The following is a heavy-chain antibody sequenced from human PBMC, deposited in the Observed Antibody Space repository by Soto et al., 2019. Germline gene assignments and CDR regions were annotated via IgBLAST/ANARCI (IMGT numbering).Heavy chain of an antibody. J-gene: IGHJ4*02. D-gene: IGHD5-12*01. CDR3: ARDPGYSGFDFDY. Sequence: GGSLRLSCAASVFTFSSHAMHWVHQAPGKGLEWVAVIWYDGSKKYYGDSVKGRFTVARDDSKSTLSLQMNSLRVEDTAVYYCARDPGYSGFDFDYWGQGTLVTVSS. V-gene: IGHV3-33*01. CDR1: VFTFSSHA. CDR2: IWYDGSKK.